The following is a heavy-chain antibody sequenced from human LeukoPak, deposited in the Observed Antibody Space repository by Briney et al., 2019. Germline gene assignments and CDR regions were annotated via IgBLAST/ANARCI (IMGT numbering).Heavy chain of an antibody. V-gene: IGHV3-7*03. CDR1: GFAFSNYW. J-gene: IGHJ4*02. CDR2: IKQDGSDK. CDR3: ARDSGWFRSDY. Sequence: GGSLRLSCAASGFAFSNYWMTWVRQAPGKGLEWVANIKQDGSDKYYVDSVRGRFAISRDNAKSSLFLQMNSLRAEDTAVYYCARDSGWFRSDYWGQGTLVTVSS. D-gene: IGHD6-13*01.